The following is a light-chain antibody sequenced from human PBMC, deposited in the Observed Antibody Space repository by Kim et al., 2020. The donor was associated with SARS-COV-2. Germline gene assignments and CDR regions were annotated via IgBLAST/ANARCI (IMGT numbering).Light chain of an antibody. Sequence: DIVMTQTPLSSPVTLGQPASISCRSSQGLVHSDGDTYLNWLQQRPGQSPRLLIYKISKRFSGVPDRFSGSGAGTDFTLKISRVEAEDVGFYYSLQSTQFPWTFGQGTKVDIK. CDR1: QGLVHSDGDTY. CDR2: KIS. V-gene: IGKV2-24*01. J-gene: IGKJ1*01. CDR3: LQSTQFPWT.